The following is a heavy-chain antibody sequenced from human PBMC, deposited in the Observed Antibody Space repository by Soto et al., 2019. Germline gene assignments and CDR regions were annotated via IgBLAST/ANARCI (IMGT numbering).Heavy chain of an antibody. J-gene: IGHJ4*02. CDR2: ILHTGHT. V-gene: IGHV4-4*02. D-gene: IGHD2-15*01. CDR3: ARSPRRVDGKWYLDY. CDR1: GDSFSSSNW. Sequence: QVQLQESGPGLVEPSGTLSLTCGVSGDSFSSSNWWTWVRQPPGKGLEWIGDILHTGHTDYSPSLRSRLTISIDSSKKEFSPTLTSVTATDTAIYYCARSPRRVDGKWYLDYWGQGVLVTVSS.